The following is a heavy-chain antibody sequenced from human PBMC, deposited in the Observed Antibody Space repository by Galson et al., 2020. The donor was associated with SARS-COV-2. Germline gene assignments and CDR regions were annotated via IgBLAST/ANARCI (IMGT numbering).Heavy chain of an antibody. D-gene: IGHD2-8*01. V-gene: IGHV3-53*04. Sequence: TGGSLRLSCAASGFSVNNNYMAWVRQAPGKGLEWVSIIFRGGRGYYADSVKGRFTISRHNSMNTLFLQMNSLRSEDTAVYYCATGGGNYANVDYWGWGTLVTVSS. J-gene: IGHJ4*02. CDR1: GFSVNNNY. CDR3: ATGGGNYANVDY. CDR2: IFRGGRG.